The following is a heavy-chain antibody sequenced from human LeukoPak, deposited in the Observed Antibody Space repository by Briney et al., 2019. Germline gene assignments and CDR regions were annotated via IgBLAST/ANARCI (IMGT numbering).Heavy chain of an antibody. D-gene: IGHD1-14*01. J-gene: IGHJ2*01. CDR2: ISGSGGST. Sequence: GGSLRLSCAASGFTFSSYAMSWVRQAPGKGLEWVSAISGSGGSTYYADSVKGRFTISRDNSKNTLYLQMNSLRAEDTAVYYCARVTTVPSPNLFEEDYWYFDLWGRGTLVTVSS. V-gene: IGHV3-23*01. CDR1: GFTFSSYA. CDR3: ARVTTVPSPNLFEEDYWYFDL.